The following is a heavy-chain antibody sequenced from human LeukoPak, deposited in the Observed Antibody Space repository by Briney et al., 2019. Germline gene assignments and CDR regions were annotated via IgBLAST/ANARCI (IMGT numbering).Heavy chain of an antibody. J-gene: IGHJ4*02. Sequence: PSQTLSLTCTASGGSISSDDYYWNWIRQPAGRGLEWIGRIYITGNTMYNPSLESRVRMSIDTSKNQVSLTVKSVTAADTAVYYCARGGTLFTFFDSWGQGTLVTVSS. CDR2: IYITGNT. CDR1: GGSISSDDYY. V-gene: IGHV4-61*02. CDR3: ARGGTLFTFFDS.